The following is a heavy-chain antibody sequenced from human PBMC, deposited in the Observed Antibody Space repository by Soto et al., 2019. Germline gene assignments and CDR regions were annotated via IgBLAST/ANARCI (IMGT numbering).Heavy chain of an antibody. Sequence: GGSLRLSCAASGFTFSSYAMSWVRQAPGKGLEWVSAISGSGGSTYYADSVKGRFTISRDNSKNTLYLQMNSLRAEDTAVYYCANRYSSSTYYYYYYGMDVWGQGTTVTVSS. CDR2: ISGSGGST. D-gene: IGHD6-6*01. V-gene: IGHV3-23*01. CDR3: ANRYSSSTYYYYYYGMDV. CDR1: GFTFSSYA. J-gene: IGHJ6*02.